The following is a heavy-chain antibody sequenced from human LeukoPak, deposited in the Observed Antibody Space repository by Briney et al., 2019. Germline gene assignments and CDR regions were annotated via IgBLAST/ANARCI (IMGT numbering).Heavy chain of an antibody. CDR1: GFAVGSNY. Sequence: GGSLRLSCVASGFAVGSNYMSWVRQAPGKGLEWVSLIYSGGAIRYADSVKGRLTISRDSSKNTLFLQMNDLTVEDTARYYCARRPGNWGQGILVIVSS. D-gene: IGHD1-14*01. J-gene: IGHJ4*02. V-gene: IGHV3-53*01. CDR3: ARRPGN. CDR2: IYSGGAI.